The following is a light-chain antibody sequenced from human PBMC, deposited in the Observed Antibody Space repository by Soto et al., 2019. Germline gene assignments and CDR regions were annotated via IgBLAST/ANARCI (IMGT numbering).Light chain of an antibody. V-gene: IGLV2-23*02. Sequence: QSVLTQPASVSGSPGQSITISCTGTSSDVGSYNLVSWYQQHPGKAPKLLIYEVSKRPSGVSNRFSGSKSGNTASLTISGLQAEDEADYYCCCYVSSVVFGGGTKLTVL. CDR3: CCYVSSVV. CDR2: EVS. CDR1: SSDVGSYNL. J-gene: IGLJ2*01.